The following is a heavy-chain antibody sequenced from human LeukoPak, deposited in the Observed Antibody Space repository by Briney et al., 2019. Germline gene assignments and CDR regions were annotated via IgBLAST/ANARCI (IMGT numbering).Heavy chain of an antibody. D-gene: IGHD2-2*01. CDR3: ARQSKQDIVVVPAAIGAFDI. CDR1: RGSTSSSSYY. J-gene: IGHJ3*02. V-gene: IGHV4-39*01. CDR2: IYYSGTT. Sequence: SETLSLTCTVSRGSTSSSSYYWGWIRQPPGRGLEWIGTIYYSGTTYYNPSLRSRVTMSVDTSRDRFSLSLSFVTAADTAVYYCARQSKQDIVVVPAAIGAFDIWGQGTMVTVSS.